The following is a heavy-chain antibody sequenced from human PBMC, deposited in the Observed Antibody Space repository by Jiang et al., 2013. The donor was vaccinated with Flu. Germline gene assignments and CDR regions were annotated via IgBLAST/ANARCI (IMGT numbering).Heavy chain of an antibody. Sequence: LLKPSETLSLTCTVSGGSISSYYWSWIRQPPGKGLEWIGYIYYSGSTNYNPSLKSRVTISVDTSKNQFSLKLSSVTAADTAVYYCARARGGSGSYEYYFDYWGQGTLVTVSS. CDR1: GGSISSYY. D-gene: IGHD3-10*01. V-gene: IGHV4-59*01. CDR2: IYYSGST. J-gene: IGHJ4*02. CDR3: ARARGGSGSYEYYFDY.